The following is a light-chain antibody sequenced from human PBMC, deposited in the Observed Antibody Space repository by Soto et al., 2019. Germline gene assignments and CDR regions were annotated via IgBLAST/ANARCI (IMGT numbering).Light chain of an antibody. CDR3: QQYYSYPWT. CDR1: QGISSY. Sequence: AIRMTQSPSSLSASTGDRVTITCRASQGISSYLAWYQQKPGKAPKLLIYAASTLQSGVPSRFSGSGSGTDFTLTISCLQSEDVATYCCQQYYSYPWTFGQGTKVEIK. CDR2: AAS. J-gene: IGKJ1*01. V-gene: IGKV1-8*01.